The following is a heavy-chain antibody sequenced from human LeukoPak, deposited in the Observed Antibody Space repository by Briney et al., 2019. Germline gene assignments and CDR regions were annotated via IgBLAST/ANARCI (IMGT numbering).Heavy chain of an antibody. D-gene: IGHD5-12*01. CDR2: IIPIFGTA. J-gene: IGHJ4*02. CDR3: ARRPYSGYGYFDY. Sequence: GASVKVSCKASGGTFSSYAISWVRQAPGQGLEWMGGIIPIFGTANYAQKFQGRVTITADESTSTAYMELSSLRSEDTAVYYCARRPYSGYGYFDYWGQGTLVTVSS. V-gene: IGHV1-69*01. CDR1: GGTFSSYA.